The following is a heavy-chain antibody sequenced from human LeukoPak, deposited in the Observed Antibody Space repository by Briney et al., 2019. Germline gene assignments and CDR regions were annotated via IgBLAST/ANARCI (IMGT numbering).Heavy chain of an antibody. D-gene: IGHD6-19*01. V-gene: IGHV3-7*01. CDR2: IKQHGSER. Sequence: AGRCLRLFRAASGFTHRSCWMSWVSQAPGKGLEGGANIKQHGSERLYVDSAEGRFHIYRDNVKNSLHLQMHSLRGEDTAVYYCASNRYSCAKGGDYFDYWGQGTLVSVPS. CDR1: GFTHRSCW. J-gene: IGHJ4*02. CDR3: ASNRYSCAKGGDYFDY.